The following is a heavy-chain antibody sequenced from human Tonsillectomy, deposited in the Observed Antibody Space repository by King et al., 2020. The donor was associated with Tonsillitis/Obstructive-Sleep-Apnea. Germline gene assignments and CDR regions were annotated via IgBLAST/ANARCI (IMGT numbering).Heavy chain of an antibody. CDR3: AKEKDRGYDTGFDF. Sequence: VQLVESGGGLVPPGGSLRLSCEASGFTFSNYAMTWVRQAPGKGLEWVSAISGTGGSTYYADSMQGRFTISRDNSKNTLYLQMNSLRAEDTAVYYCAKEKDRGYDTGFDFWGAGTLVTVSS. V-gene: IGHV3-23*04. CDR2: ISGTGGST. CDR1: GFTFSNYA. D-gene: IGHD5-12*01. J-gene: IGHJ4*02.